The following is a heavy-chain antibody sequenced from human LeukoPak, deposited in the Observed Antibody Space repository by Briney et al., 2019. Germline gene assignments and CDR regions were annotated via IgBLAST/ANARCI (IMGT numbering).Heavy chain of an antibody. D-gene: IGHD3-22*01. J-gene: IGHJ4*02. V-gene: IGHV3-48*01. CDR2: ISSSSSTI. CDR3: AKMPAYYYDSSGYAFHFDY. Sequence: GGSLRLSCAASGFTFSSYSMNWVRQAPGKGLEWVSYISSSSSTIYYADSVKGRFTISRDNAKNSLYLQMNSLRAEDTAIYYCAKMPAYYYDSSGYAFHFDYWGQGTLVTVSS. CDR1: GFTFSSYS.